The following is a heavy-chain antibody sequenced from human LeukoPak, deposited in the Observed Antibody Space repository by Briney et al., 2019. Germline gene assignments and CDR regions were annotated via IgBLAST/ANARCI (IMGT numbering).Heavy chain of an antibody. CDR2: INHSGST. CDR1: GGSFSGYY. D-gene: IGHD3-22*01. V-gene: IGHV4-34*01. Sequence: SETLSLTCAVYGGSFSGYYWSWIRQPPGKGLEWIGEINHSGSTNYNPSLKSRVTMSVDTSKNQFSLKLSSVTAADTAVYYCARDWYYYDSSGYSLDYWGQGTLVTVSS. J-gene: IGHJ4*02. CDR3: ARDWYYYDSSGYSLDY.